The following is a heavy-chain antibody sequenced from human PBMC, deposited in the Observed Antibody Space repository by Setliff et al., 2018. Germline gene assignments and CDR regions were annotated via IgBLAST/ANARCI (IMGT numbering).Heavy chain of an antibody. CDR1: GYTFSDYG. D-gene: IGHD2-2*01. J-gene: IGHJ4*02. V-gene: IGHV1-18*01. Sequence: ASVKVSCKASGYTFSDYGISWVRLAPGQGLEWMGWISPYSGKTFYAPHFQDRVVMTTDTSTNTAYMDLRSLRSDDTAVYYCARLVRYCTKTSCQRASGGEYWGQGTLVTVSS. CDR3: ARLVRYCTKTSCQRASGGEY. CDR2: ISPYSGKT.